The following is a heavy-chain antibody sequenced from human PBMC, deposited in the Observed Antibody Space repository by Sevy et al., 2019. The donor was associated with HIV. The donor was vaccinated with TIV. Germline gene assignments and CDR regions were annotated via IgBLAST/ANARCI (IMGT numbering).Heavy chain of an antibody. Sequence: ASVKVSCKASGYTFTSYGISWVRQAPGQGLEWMGWISAYNGNTNYAQKLQGRVTMTTDTSTSTAYMELGSLRSDDTAVYYCARYGLLMVRGVTPPYYYYGMDVWGQGTTVTVSS. D-gene: IGHD3-10*01. J-gene: IGHJ6*02. CDR2: ISAYNGNT. V-gene: IGHV1-18*04. CDR1: GYTFTSYG. CDR3: ARYGLLMVRGVTPPYYYYGMDV.